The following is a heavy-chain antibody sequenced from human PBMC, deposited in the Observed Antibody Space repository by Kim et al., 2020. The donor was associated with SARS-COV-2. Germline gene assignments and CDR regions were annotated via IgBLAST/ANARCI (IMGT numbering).Heavy chain of an antibody. D-gene: IGHD3-22*01. J-gene: IGHJ4*02. CDR1: GLNFGDYA. Sequence: GGSLRLSCTTSGLNFGDYAMSWFRQAQGKGLEWVAFIRSKRYGETTEYAASVKGRFTISRDDSKRITYLQMNGLKPEDTAVYYCTSGPHYYDTAAYYHDYWGQGTRVTVS. V-gene: IGHV3-49*03. CDR2: IRSKRYGETT. CDR3: TSGPHYYDTAAYYHDY.